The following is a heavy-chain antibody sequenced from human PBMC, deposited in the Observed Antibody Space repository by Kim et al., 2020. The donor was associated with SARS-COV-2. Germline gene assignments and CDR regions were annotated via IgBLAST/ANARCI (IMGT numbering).Heavy chain of an antibody. CDR3: ARGRWWFAESHVGY. J-gene: IGHJ4*02. D-gene: IGHD3-10*01. Sequence: NPSLKSRVTISVDTSKSQFSLTLSSVTDADTAVYYCARGRWWFAESHVGYWGQGTLVTVSS. V-gene: IGHV4-34*01.